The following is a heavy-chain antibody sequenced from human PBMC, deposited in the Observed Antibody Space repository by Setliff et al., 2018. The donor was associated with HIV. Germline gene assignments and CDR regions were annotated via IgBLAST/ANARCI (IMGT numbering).Heavy chain of an antibody. D-gene: IGHD6-19*01. V-gene: IGHV4-38-2*01. J-gene: IGHJ4*02. CDR1: GYSISNGYF. CDR2: IFHSGST. Sequence: PSETLSLTCDVSGYSISNGYFWGWIRQPPGKGLEWIGSIFHSGSTYYNPSLKSRVTISVDTSKNQFSLKLNSVTAVDTAVYYCARQGNRAVVGTEYWGQGTLVTVSS. CDR3: ARQGNRAVVGTEY.